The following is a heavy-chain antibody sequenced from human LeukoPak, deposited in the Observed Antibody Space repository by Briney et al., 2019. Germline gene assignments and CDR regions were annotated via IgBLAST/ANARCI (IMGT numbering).Heavy chain of an antibody. Sequence: GGSLRLSCAASGFTFSSYGMHWVRQAPGKGLEWVAVIWYDGSNKYYADSVKGRFTVSRDNSKNTLYPQMNSLRAEDTAVYYCARGGLFGVVITPDAFDIWGQGTMVTVSS. CDR2: IWYDGSNK. D-gene: IGHD3-3*01. J-gene: IGHJ3*02. V-gene: IGHV3-33*01. CDR1: GFTFSSYG. CDR3: ARGGLFGVVITPDAFDI.